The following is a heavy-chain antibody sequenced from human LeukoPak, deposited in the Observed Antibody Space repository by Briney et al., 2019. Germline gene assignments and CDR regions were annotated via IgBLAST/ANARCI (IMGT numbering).Heavy chain of an antibody. CDR2: TSYGGSNK. V-gene: IGHV3-30*04. D-gene: IGHD2-15*01. Sequence: GRSLRLSCAASGFTFSSYAMHWVRQAPGKGLEWVAVTSYGGSNKKYADSVKGRFTISRDNSENTVFLQMNSLRADDTAVYYCARPYCSGGSCYFYYGMDVWGQGTTVTVSS. J-gene: IGHJ6*02. CDR3: ARPYCSGGSCYFYYGMDV. CDR1: GFTFSSYA.